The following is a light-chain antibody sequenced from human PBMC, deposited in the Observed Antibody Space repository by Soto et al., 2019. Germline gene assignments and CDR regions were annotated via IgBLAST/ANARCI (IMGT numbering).Light chain of an antibody. Sequence: DLQMTQSPSSLSASVGDRVTITCRASQGISNDLAWYQQKPGKVPKLLIYAASTLQSGVPSRFSGSGSGPDFTLTISSLQPEDVATYYCQKYNSAPRTFGQGTKVEIK. CDR2: AAS. CDR3: QKYNSAPRT. V-gene: IGKV1-27*01. CDR1: QGISND. J-gene: IGKJ1*01.